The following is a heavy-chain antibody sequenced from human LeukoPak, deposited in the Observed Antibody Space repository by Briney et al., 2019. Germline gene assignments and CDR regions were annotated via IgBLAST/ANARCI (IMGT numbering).Heavy chain of an antibody. J-gene: IGHJ3*02. D-gene: IGHD2-2*01. CDR3: ARGWYQLLFGNDAFDI. CDR2: MNPNRGNT. Sequence: ASVKVSCKASGYTFTSYDINWVRQATGQGLEWMGWMNPNRGNTGYAQKFQGRVTMTRNTSISTAYMELSSLRSEDTAVYYCARGWYQLLFGNDAFDIWGQGTMVTVSS. V-gene: IGHV1-8*01. CDR1: GYTFTSYD.